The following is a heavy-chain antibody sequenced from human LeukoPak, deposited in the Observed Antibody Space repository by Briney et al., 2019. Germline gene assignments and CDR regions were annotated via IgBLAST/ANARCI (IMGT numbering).Heavy chain of an antibody. V-gene: IGHV3-74*01. CDR2: INGDGSIT. CDR1: GFTFSGYW. D-gene: IGHD3-22*01. Sequence: GGSLRLSCAASGFTFSGYWMHWVRQAPGKGLVWVSRINGDGSITAYADSVKGRFTISRDNSKNTLYLQMNSLRAEDTAVYYCAKVKKDYYDSSGYYAEYYFDNWGQGTLVTVSS. J-gene: IGHJ4*02. CDR3: AKVKKDYYDSSGYYAEYYFDN.